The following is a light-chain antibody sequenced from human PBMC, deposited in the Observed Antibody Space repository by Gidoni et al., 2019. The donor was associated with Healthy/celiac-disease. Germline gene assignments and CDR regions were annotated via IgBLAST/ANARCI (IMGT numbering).Light chain of an antibody. J-gene: IGLJ1*01. Sequence: PSVSGAPGQRVTISCTGSSSNIGAGYDVHWYQQLPGTAPKLLIYGNSTRPSGVPDRFSGSKSGTSASLAITGLQAEDEADYSCQSYDSSLSGFYVFGTGTKVTVL. CDR3: QSYDSSLSGFYV. V-gene: IGLV1-40*01. CDR2: GNS. CDR1: SSNIGAGYD.